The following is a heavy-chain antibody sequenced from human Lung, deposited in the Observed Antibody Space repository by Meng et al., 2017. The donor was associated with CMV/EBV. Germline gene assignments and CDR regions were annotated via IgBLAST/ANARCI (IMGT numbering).Heavy chain of an antibody. V-gene: IGHV2-5*01. D-gene: IGHD1-1*01. Sequence: SGXXLVXPTQTLTLTCAFSGFSLSTSGVGVAWIRQPPGKALEWLAVIYFNGDKRYSPSLKTRLTITKDTSKNEVALTLTNMDPLGTPTYICGHRRDNFDDHGLDVXGQGTTVTVSS. J-gene: IGHJ6*02. CDR3: GHRRDNFDDHGLDV. CDR2: IYFNGDK. CDR1: GFSLSTSGVG.